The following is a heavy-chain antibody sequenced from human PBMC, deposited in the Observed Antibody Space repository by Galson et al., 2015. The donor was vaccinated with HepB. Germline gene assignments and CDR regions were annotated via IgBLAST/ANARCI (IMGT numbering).Heavy chain of an antibody. V-gene: IGHV3-30*04. CDR3: ARDPGHNDYDY. J-gene: IGHJ4*02. D-gene: IGHD2-21*01. CDR2: ISYDGSNK. Sequence: SLRLSCAASGFTFSNYVMHWVRQAPGKGLEWVAVISYDGSNKYYADSVKGRFTISRDNSKNTLYLEMNSLRTEDTAVYYCARDPGHNDYDYWGQGTLVAVSS. CDR1: GFTFSNYV.